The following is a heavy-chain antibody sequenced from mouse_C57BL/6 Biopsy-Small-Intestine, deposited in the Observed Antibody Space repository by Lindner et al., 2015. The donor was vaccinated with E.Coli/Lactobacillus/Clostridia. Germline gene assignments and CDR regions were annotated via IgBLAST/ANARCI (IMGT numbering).Heavy chain of an antibody. Sequence: VQLQESGAELARPGASVKLSCKASGYTFTSFGISWMRQRTGQGLEWIGEIYPRSGNTYFNEKFRGKATLTADKSSSTAYMELRSLTSEDSAVYFCAIHYYYGSSYENSDYWGQGTTLTVSS. J-gene: IGHJ2*01. D-gene: IGHD1-1*01. CDR1: GYTFTSFG. CDR2: IYPRSGNT. CDR3: AIHYYYGSSYENSDY. V-gene: IGHV1-81*01.